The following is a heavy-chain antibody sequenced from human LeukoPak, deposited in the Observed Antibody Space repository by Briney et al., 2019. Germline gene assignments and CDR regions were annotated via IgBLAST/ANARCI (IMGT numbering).Heavy chain of an antibody. J-gene: IGHJ4*02. CDR1: GFTFSSYV. CDR3: ARGRYSRPFDY. D-gene: IGHD6-13*01. Sequence: PGGSLRLSCAASGFTFSSYVMHWVRQAPGKGLEWVAIISYDGSNEYYADSVKGRFTISRDNSKNTLYLQMNSLRPEDTAVYYCARGRYSRPFDYWGQGTVVTVSS. CDR2: ISYDGSNE. V-gene: IGHV3-30*04.